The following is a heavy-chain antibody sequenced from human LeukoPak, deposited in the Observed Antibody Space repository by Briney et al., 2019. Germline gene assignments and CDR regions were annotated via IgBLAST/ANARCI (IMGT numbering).Heavy chain of an antibody. CDR1: GFTFGDYA. Sequence: PGRSLRLSCTASGFTFGDYAMSWVRQARGKGLGWVGFIRSKAYGGTTEYAASVKGRFTISRDDSKSIAYLQMNSLKTEDTAVYYCTRPQSSITIFGVVIAYNWFDPWGQGTLVTVSS. CDR2: IRSKAYGGTT. V-gene: IGHV3-49*04. D-gene: IGHD3-3*01. J-gene: IGHJ5*02. CDR3: TRPQSSITIFGVVIAYNWFDP.